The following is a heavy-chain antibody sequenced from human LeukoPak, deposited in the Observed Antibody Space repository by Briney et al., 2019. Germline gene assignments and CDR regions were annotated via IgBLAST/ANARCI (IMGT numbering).Heavy chain of an antibody. V-gene: IGHV3-23*01. Sequence: GGSLRLSCAASGFTFSSYGMSWVRQAPGKGLEWVSAISGSGGSTYYADSVKGRFTISRDNSKNTLYLQMNSLRAEDTAVYYCATNDILTGWGNYYYYMDVWGKGTTVTVSS. D-gene: IGHD3-9*01. J-gene: IGHJ6*03. CDR1: GFTFSSYG. CDR2: ISGSGGST. CDR3: ATNDILTGWGNYYYYMDV.